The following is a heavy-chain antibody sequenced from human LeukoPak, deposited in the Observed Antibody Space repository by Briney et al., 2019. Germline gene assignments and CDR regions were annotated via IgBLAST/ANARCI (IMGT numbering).Heavy chain of an antibody. Sequence: GGSLRLSCAASGFTFSSYWMSWVRQAPGKGLEWVANITQDGSEKYYVDSVKGRFTISRDNAKNSLYLQMNSLRAEDTAVYYCARGTRLSSSSWYYGMDVWGQRTTVTVSS. CDR3: ARGTRLSSSSWYYGMDV. CDR1: GFTFSSYW. J-gene: IGHJ6*02. CDR2: ITQDGSEK. D-gene: IGHD6-13*01. V-gene: IGHV3-7*01.